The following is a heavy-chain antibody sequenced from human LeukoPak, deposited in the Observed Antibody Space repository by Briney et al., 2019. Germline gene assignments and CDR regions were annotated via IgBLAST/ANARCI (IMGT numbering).Heavy chain of an antibody. CDR2: IHITGST. D-gene: IGHD2-2*01. V-gene: IGHV4-4*07. J-gene: IGHJ4*02. Sequence: PSETLSLTCTASGDSITNYYWSWIRQPAGKGLEWIGRIHITGSTNYNPSLKSRVTISIDKSKNQFSLKLSSVTAADTAIYYCARDSLEGPATPWFDYWGQGTLVTVSS. CDR3: ARDSLEGPATPWFDY. CDR1: GDSITNYY.